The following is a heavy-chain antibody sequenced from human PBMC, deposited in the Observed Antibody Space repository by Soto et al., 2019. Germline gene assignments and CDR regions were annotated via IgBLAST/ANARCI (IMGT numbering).Heavy chain of an antibody. V-gene: IGHV3-23*01. CDR1: GFTSSSYA. CDR2: ISGSGGST. Sequence: GGSLRLSCAASGFTSSSYAMSWVRQAPGKGLEWVSAISGSGGSTYYADSVKGRFTISRDNSKNTLYLQMNSLRAEDTAVYYCARASTTTGAFDIWGQGTMVTVSS. CDR3: ARASTTTGAFDI. D-gene: IGHD4-17*01. J-gene: IGHJ3*02.